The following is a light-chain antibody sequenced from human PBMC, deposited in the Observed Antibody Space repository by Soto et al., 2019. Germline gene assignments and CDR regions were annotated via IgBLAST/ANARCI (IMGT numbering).Light chain of an antibody. V-gene: IGLV2-14*01. Sequence: QSVLTQPASVSGSPGQSIAISCTGTSADVGGYKYVSWYQQYPGKAPKLVIYEVSNRPSGISDRFSGAKSGNTASLTISGLQAEDEADYFCSSYTTSSTLVFGGGTKLTVL. CDR1: SADVGGYKY. CDR3: SSYTTSSTLV. CDR2: EVS. J-gene: IGLJ3*02.